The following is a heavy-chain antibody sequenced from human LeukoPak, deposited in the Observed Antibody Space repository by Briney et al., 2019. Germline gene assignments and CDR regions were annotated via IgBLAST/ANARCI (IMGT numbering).Heavy chain of an antibody. V-gene: IGHV4-59*01. J-gene: IGHJ4*02. CDR2: IYYSGTT. CDR1: NGSISTYY. Sequence: PSETLSLTCTVSNGSISTYYWSWIRQPPGKGLDGIGYIYYSGTTNRTPSLKSRVTMSLDTSKNQFSLKLSSVTAADTAVYYCARGGRYFDWLVYFDYWGQGTLVTVSS. D-gene: IGHD3-9*01. CDR3: ARGGRYFDWLVYFDY.